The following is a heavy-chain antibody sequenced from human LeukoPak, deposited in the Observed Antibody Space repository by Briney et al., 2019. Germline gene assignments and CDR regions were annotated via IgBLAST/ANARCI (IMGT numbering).Heavy chain of an antibody. CDR1: GFSLSTSGVG. V-gene: IGHV2-5*02. CDR2: IHWDDDK. Sequence: SGPTLVNPTQTLTLTCTFSGFSLSTSGVGGGWIRQPPGKALEWLALIHWDDDKRYSPSLKSRLTITKDTPKNQVVLTMTNMDPVDTATYYCAHRPAAAGAPFFDYWGQGTLVTVSS. J-gene: IGHJ4*02. CDR3: AHRPAAAGAPFFDY. D-gene: IGHD6-13*01.